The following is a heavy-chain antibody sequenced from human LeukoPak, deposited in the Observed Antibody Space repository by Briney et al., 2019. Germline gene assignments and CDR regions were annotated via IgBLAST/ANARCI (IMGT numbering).Heavy chain of an antibody. J-gene: IGHJ4*02. V-gene: IGHV4-39*01. Sequence: PSETLSLTCTVSGGSISSNSYYWGWIRQPPGKGLEWIGSIYYTENTYYSPSLKSRVTMSVDTSKNQFSLKLSSVTAADTAVYYCASGYSSSSFDDWGPGTLVTVSS. D-gene: IGHD6-6*01. CDR3: ASGYSSSSFDD. CDR2: IYYTENT. CDR1: GGSISSNSYY.